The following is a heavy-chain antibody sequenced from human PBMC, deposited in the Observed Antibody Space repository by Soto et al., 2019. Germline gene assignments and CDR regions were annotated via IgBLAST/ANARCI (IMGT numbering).Heavy chain of an antibody. V-gene: IGHV3-48*02. CDR1: GFTFSSYS. CDR3: ARERRGPTYYYYYGMAV. Sequence: EVQLVESGGGLVQPGGSLRLSCAASGFTFSSYSMNWVRQAPGKGLEWVSYISSSSSTIYYADSVKGRFTISRDNAKNSLYLQMTSLRDEDTAVYYCARERRGPTYYYYYGMAVWGQGTTVTVS. D-gene: IGHD3-16*01. J-gene: IGHJ6*02. CDR2: ISSSSSTI.